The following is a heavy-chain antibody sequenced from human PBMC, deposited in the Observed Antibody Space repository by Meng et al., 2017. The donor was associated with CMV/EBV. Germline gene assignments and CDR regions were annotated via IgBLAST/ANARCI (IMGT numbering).Heavy chain of an antibody. CDR3: ARAGVAYCSSTSCYGYFDY. Sequence: GESLKISCAASGFAFNTYNMNWVRQAPGKGLEWVSSISSSSSYIYYADSVKGRFNISRDNAKNSLYRQMNSLRAEDTAVYYCARAGVAYCSSTSCYGYFDYWGQGTLVTVSS. CDR1: GFAFNTYN. J-gene: IGHJ4*02. CDR2: ISSSSSYI. D-gene: IGHD2-2*01. V-gene: IGHV3-21*01.